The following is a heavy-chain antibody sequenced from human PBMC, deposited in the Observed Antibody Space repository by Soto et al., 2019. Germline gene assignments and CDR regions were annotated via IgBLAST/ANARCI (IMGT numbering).Heavy chain of an antibody. Sequence: PGGSLILSCEASGFSISDHYMSWIRQAPGKGLEWVSYSSNSGTFTKYADSVKGRFSISRDNAKNSLYLEINSLRGEDTAIYYCARSGDNYNVLDYWGQGTPVTVSS. CDR3: ARSGDNYNVLDY. CDR2: SSNSGTFT. J-gene: IGHJ4*02. CDR1: GFSISDHY. D-gene: IGHD3-10*02. V-gene: IGHV3-11*03.